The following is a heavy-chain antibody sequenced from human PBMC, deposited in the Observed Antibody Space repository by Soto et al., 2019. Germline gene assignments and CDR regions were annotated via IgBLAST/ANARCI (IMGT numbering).Heavy chain of an antibody. V-gene: IGHV3-9*01. D-gene: IGHD2-2*01. CDR3: VKDLDQLLADAMDV. J-gene: IGHJ6*02. CDR1: GFTFDDYA. Sequence: PGGSLRLSCAASGFTFDDYAMHWVRQPPGKGLEWVSGISWNSGSIGYADSVRGRFTISRDNAKNSLYLQMRSLRTEDTALYYCVKDLDQLLADAMDVWGQGTTVTVSS. CDR2: ISWNSGSI.